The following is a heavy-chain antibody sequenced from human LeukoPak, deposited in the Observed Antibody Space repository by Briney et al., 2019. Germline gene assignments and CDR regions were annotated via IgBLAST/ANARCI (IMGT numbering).Heavy chain of an antibody. CDR2: IIPIFGTA. CDR1: GGTFTSYA. D-gene: IGHD3-10*01. J-gene: IGHJ4*02. Sequence: ASVKVSCKASGGTFTSYAISWERLAPGQGLEWMGGIIPIFGTANYAQKFQGRVTITADKSTSTAYMELSSLRSEDTAVYYCAREPYGSGTRIDDYWGQGTLVTVSS. CDR3: AREPYGSGTRIDDY. V-gene: IGHV1-69*06.